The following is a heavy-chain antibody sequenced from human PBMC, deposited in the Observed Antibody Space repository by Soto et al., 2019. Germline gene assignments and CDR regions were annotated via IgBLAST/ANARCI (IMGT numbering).Heavy chain of an antibody. V-gene: IGHV3-30*04. CDR2: ISYDGRNK. J-gene: IGHJ1*01. CDR1: GFTFSSYA. CDR3: ARDGAVAGAEYFQH. D-gene: IGHD6-19*01. Sequence: QVQLVESGGGVVQPGRSLRLSCAASGFTFSSYAMHWVRQAPGKGLEWVAVISYDGRNKYYADSVKGRFTISRVNSKNTLYLQMNSLRAEDTAVYYCARDGAVAGAEYFQHWGQGTLVTLSS.